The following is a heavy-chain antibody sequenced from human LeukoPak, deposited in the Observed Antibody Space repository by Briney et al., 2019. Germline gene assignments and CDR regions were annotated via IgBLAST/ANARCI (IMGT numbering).Heavy chain of an antibody. Sequence: PSETLSLTCTVSGGSISSGDYYWGWIRQPPGMGLDWIGSISYSGSTYYNPSLKSRVTISVDTSKNQSSLKFSSVTAADTAMYYCARQYSRSWYTFDYWGQGTLVTVSS. CDR1: GGSISSGDYY. J-gene: IGHJ4*02. CDR3: ARQYSRSWYTFDY. D-gene: IGHD6-13*01. V-gene: IGHV4-39*01. CDR2: ISYSGST.